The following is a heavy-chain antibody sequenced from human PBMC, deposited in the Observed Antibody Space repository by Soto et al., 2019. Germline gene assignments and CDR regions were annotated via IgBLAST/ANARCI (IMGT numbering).Heavy chain of an antibody. CDR2: MNPNSGNT. D-gene: IGHD4-17*01. V-gene: IGHV1-8*01. J-gene: IGHJ6*03. CDR1: GYTFTSYD. Sequence: ASVKVSCKASGYTFTSYDINWVRQATGQGLEWMGWMNPNSGNTGYAQKFQGRVTMTRNTSISTAYMELSSLRSEDTAVYYCARGIPRKLRDYYYYYMDVWGKGTTVTVSS. CDR3: ARGIPRKLRDYYYYYMDV.